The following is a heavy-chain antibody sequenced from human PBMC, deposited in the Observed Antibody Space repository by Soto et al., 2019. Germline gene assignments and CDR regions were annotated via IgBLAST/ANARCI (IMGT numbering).Heavy chain of an antibody. CDR3: ARHVGLYNSNGMDV. Sequence: SETLSLTCTVSGTSISSSDCYWGWIRQPPGKGLEWIGSIYSTGSTYYNPSLKSRVTISIDTSKNQFSLKLSSVTAADTAVYSCARHVGLYNSNGMDVWGQGTTVTVSS. V-gene: IGHV4-39*01. J-gene: IGHJ6*02. D-gene: IGHD1-20*01. CDR2: IYSTGST. CDR1: GTSISSSDCY.